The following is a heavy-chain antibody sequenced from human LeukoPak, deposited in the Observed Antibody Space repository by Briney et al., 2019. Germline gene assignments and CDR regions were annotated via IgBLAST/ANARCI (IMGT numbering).Heavy chain of an antibody. CDR2: INHSGST. CDR1: GGSLSGYY. V-gene: IGHV4-34*01. J-gene: IGHJ4*02. Sequence: SETLSLTCAVYGGSLSGYYWSWIRQPPGKGLEWIGEINHSGSTNYNPSLKSRVTISVDTSKNQFSLKLSSVTAADTAVYYCAENFDYWGQGTLVTVSS. CDR3: AENFDY.